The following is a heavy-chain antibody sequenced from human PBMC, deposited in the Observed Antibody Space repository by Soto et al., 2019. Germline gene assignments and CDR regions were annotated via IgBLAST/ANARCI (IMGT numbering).Heavy chain of an antibody. J-gene: IGHJ3*02. V-gene: IGHV4-59*01. Sequence: PSETLSLTCTVSGGSISSYYWSWIRQPPGKGLEWIGYIYYSGSTNYNPSLKSRVTISVDTSKNQFSLKLSSVTAADTAVYYCASKFGQLLADAFDIWGQGTTVTVSS. CDR1: GGSISSYY. D-gene: IGHD3-10*01. CDR3: ASKFGQLLADAFDI. CDR2: IYYSGST.